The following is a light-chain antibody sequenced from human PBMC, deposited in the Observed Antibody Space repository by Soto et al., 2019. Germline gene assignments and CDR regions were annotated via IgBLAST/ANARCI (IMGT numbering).Light chain of an antibody. CDR1: QGISTS. J-gene: IGKJ2*01. V-gene: IGKV1-9*01. CDR3: QQLNSFPDT. CDR2: AAS. Sequence: DIQLTQSPSFLSASVGDRVPITCRASQGISTSLGWYQQKPGKAPKLLIYAASTLHSGVPSRFSGSGSGTEFTLTISSLQPEDFATYYCQQLNSFPDTFGQGTKLEIK.